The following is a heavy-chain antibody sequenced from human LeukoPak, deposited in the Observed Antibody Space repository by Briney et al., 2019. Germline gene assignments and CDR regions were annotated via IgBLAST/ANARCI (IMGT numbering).Heavy chain of an antibody. CDR1: GFTFSSYG. V-gene: IGHV3-21*01. Sequence: GGSLRLSCAASGFTFSSYGMNWVRQAPGKGLEWVASISSSGTHKYYPDSMKGRFTISRDNARNSLFLQMKSLRAEDTAVYYCVRDLFYYEDSGYRYNWFDPWGQGTLVTVSS. CDR2: ISSSGTHK. D-gene: IGHD3-22*01. J-gene: IGHJ5*02. CDR3: VRDLFYYEDSGYRYNWFDP.